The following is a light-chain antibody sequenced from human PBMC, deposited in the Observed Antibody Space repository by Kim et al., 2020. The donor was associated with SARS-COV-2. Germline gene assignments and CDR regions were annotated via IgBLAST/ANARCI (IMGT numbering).Light chain of an antibody. CDR3: AVWDGSLKQGV. CDR1: SSNIGSNN. V-gene: IGLV1-44*01. Sequence: QSVLTKPPSASGTPGQRVTISCSGSSSNIGSNNVVWYQQLPGAAPNLLIYSNNQRPSGIPDRFSGSRSGTSASLAISGLQSGDEADYYCAVWDGSLKQGVFGGGTQLTVL. J-gene: IGLJ3*02. CDR2: SNN.